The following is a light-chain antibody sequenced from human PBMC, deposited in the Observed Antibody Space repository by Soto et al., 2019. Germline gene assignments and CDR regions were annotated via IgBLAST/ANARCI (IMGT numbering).Light chain of an antibody. Sequence: EIVLTQSPGTLSLSPGKRATPSCRASQSVANNYLAWFQQKSGQAPRLLIYVASSRATDIPERFSGSGSGTDFTLTISRLEPEDFAVYYCQQCATSPLTFGGGTKVEIK. CDR3: QQCATSPLT. CDR2: VAS. J-gene: IGKJ4*01. V-gene: IGKV3-20*01. CDR1: QSVANNY.